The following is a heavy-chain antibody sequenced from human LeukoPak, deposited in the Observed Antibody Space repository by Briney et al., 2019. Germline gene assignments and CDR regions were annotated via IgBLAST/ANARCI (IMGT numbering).Heavy chain of an antibody. CDR3: TTNAAALDY. V-gene: IGHV1-2*02. CDR1: GYTFTDHY. D-gene: IGHD6-13*01. CDR2: MNPRDNGV. J-gene: IGHJ4*02. Sequence: GASVKVSCKASGYTFTDHYIHWVRQAPGQGLEWMGWMNPRDNGVNYAQKFQGRVAMTRDTSISTAYVEVTRLTSDDTAVYYCTTNAAALDYWGQGTLVTVSS.